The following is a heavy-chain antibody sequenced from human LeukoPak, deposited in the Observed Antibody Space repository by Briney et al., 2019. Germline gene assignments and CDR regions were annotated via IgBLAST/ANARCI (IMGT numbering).Heavy chain of an antibody. V-gene: IGHV3-30*04. CDR1: GFTFSSYA. Sequence: GGSLRLSCAASGFTFSSYAMHWVRQAPGKGLEWVAVISYDGSNKYYADSVKGRFTISRDNSKNTLYLQMNSLRAEDTAVYYCARAAGIQLWLLVPIDYWGQGTLVTVSS. CDR3: ARAAGIQLWLLVPIDY. J-gene: IGHJ4*02. D-gene: IGHD5-18*01. CDR2: ISYDGSNK.